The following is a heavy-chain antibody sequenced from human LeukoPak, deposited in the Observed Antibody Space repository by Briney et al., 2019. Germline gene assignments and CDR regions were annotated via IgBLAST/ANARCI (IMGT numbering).Heavy chain of an antibody. CDR1: GGSFSGYY. J-gene: IGHJ4*02. D-gene: IGHD3-10*01. V-gene: IGHV4-34*01. CDR2: INHSGST. CDR3: ASRIYYGSGSYYSLFDY. Sequence: SETLSLTCAVYGGSFSGYYWSWIRQPPGKGLEWIGEINHSGSTNYNPSLKSRVTISVDTSKNQFSLKLSSVTAADTAVYYCASRIYYGSGSYYSLFDYWGQGTLVTVSS.